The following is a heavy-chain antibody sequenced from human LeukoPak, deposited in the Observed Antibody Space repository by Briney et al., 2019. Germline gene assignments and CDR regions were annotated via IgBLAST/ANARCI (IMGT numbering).Heavy chain of an antibody. D-gene: IGHD4-17*01. CDR2: IYTSGTT. CDR3: ARDNGDPPLDS. V-gene: IGHV4-61*02. CDR1: GGSISSGSYY. J-gene: IGHJ4*02. Sequence: PSETLSLTCTVSGGSISSGSYYWSWIRQPAGKGLEWIGRIYTSGTTNYNPSLRSRVTVSVDTSKNQFSLKFTSVTAADTAVYYCARDNGDPPLDSWGQGTLVTVSS.